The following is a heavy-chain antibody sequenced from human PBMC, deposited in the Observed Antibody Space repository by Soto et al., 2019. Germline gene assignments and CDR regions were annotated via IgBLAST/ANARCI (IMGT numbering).Heavy chain of an antibody. CDR3: AKDRIGGNFDY. J-gene: IGHJ4*02. CDR2: ISGTGGST. V-gene: IGHV3-23*01. CDR1: GFTFNNDT. Sequence: GGSPRLSSAASGFTFNNDTMNWVRQAPEKGREWVATISGTGGSTYYADSVKGRFTISRDNSKNTLYLQMNSLRVEDTAVYYCAKDRIGGNFDYWGQGTKVTVSS.